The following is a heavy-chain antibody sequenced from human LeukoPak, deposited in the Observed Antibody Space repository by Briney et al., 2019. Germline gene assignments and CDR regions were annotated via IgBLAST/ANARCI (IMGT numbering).Heavy chain of an antibody. Sequence: GASVKVSCKASGYTFTGYYIHWVRQSPGQGLEWMGWINPNSGDTNYAQKFQGRVTMTRDTSISAAYMELSSLTSDDTAVYYCASLRGGYCRSGNCYAGRSGWFDPWGQGTLVTVSS. CDR3: ASLRGGYCRSGNCYAGRSGWFDP. CDR1: GYTFTGYY. V-gene: IGHV1-2*02. CDR2: INPNSGDT. J-gene: IGHJ5*02. D-gene: IGHD2-15*01.